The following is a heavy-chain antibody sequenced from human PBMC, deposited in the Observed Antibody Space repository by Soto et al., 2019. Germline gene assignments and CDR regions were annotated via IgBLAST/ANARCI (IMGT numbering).Heavy chain of an antibody. CDR3: AGDLGAIYDILTGYGMDV. Sequence: QVQLVQSGAEVKKPGASVKVSCKASGYTFTSYGISWVRQAPGQGLEWMGWISAYNGNTNYAQKLQGRVTMTTDTSTSTANMELRGLRSDDTAVYCCAGDLGAIYDILTGYGMDVGGQGTTVTVSS. J-gene: IGHJ6*02. CDR2: ISAYNGNT. CDR1: GYTFTSYG. V-gene: IGHV1-18*01. D-gene: IGHD3-9*01.